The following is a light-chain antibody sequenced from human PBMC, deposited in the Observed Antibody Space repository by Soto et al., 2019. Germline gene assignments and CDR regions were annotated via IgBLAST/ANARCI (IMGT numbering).Light chain of an antibody. V-gene: IGKV3D-20*02. J-gene: IGKJ5*01. CDR1: QSVTSTY. CDR3: QQRSNWPIT. CDR2: DTS. Sequence: EIVLTQSPGTLSLSPGERATLSCGASQSVTSTYLAWYQQKPGQAPRLLIYDTSNRATGIPARFSGSGSGTGFTLTISSLEPEDFAVYYCQQRSNWPITFGQGTRLEIK.